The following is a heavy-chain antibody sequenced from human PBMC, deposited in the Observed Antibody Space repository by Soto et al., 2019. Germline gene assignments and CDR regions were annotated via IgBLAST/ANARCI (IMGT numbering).Heavy chain of an antibody. D-gene: IGHD3-3*01. CDR3: AGWYDFWSGPTPPPYYYYYMDV. CDR1: GFTVSSNY. Sequence: GGSLRLSCAASGFTVSSNYMSWVRQAPGKGLEWVSVIYSGGSTYYADSVKGRFTISRDNSKNTLYLQMNSLRAEDTAVYYCAGWYDFWSGPTPPPYYYYYMDVWGKGTTVTVSS. V-gene: IGHV3-66*01. J-gene: IGHJ6*03. CDR2: IYSGGST.